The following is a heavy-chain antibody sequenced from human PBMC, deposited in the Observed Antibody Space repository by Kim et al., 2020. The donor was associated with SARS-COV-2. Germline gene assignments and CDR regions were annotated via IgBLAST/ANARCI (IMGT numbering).Heavy chain of an antibody. CDR3: AKDIGYDSIYFDY. J-gene: IGHJ4*02. CDR2: ISWNSGSI. V-gene: IGHV3-9*01. D-gene: IGHD3-22*01. CDR1: GFTFDDYA. Sequence: GGSLRLSCAASGFTFDDYAMHWVRQAPGKGLEWVSGISWNSGSIGYADSVKGRFTISRDNAKNSLYLQMNSLRAEDTALYYCAKDIGYDSIYFDYWGQGTLVTVSS.